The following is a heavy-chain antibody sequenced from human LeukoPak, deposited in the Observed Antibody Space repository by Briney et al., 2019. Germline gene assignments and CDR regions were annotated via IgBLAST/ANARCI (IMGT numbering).Heavy chain of an antibody. CDR3: ARTYDFGRGPPGDAFDN. V-gene: IGHV3-48*01. CDR2: IDARSGIT. J-gene: IGHJ3*02. CDR1: GFTFTIFG. D-gene: IGHD3-3*01. Sequence: GGSLRLSCAASGFTFTIFGLNWVRQAPGKGPEWVSYIDARSGITYYADSVQGRFTLSRDDARESVFLQMDSLRVDDTAVYYCARTYDFGRGPPGDAFDNWGPGTWVIVSS.